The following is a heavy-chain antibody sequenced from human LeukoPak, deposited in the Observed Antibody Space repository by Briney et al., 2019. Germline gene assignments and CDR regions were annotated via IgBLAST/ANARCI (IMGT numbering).Heavy chain of an antibody. J-gene: IGHJ4*02. V-gene: IGHV3-21*01. CDR1: GFTFSSYS. CDR3: ASYWGFGS. D-gene: IGHD7-27*01. CDR2: ISSSSSHI. Sequence: PGGSLRLSCAASGFTFSSYSMNWVRQAPGKGLEWVSSISSSSSHIYYADSVKGRFTISRDNAKNSLYLQMNSLRAEDTAVYYCASYWGFGSWGQGTLVTVSS.